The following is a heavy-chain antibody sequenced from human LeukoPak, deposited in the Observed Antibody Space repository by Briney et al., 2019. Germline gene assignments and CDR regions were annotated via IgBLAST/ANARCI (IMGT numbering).Heavy chain of an antibody. CDR2: NQYDENLK. J-gene: IGHJ4*02. D-gene: IGHD3-16*01. V-gene: IGHV3-30*02. CDR3: AKDQGVVGAYDV. CDR1: GFTFSIFG. Sequence: GGPLRLPCEPSGFTFSIFGVNWVRNAPDKGLEWVAFNQYDENLKSYIGCVKGRFDPSRDHPKHTVYVKRNTVRAEDRPVCYLAKDQGVVGAYDVWGQGTIVTVSS.